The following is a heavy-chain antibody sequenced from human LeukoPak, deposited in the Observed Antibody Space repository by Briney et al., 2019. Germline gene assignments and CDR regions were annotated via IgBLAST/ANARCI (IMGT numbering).Heavy chain of an antibody. V-gene: IGHV3-23*01. CDR1: GFTFSSYT. D-gene: IGHD6-13*01. CDR2: ISGSGGST. CDR3: AKHIAYYYYYGMDV. Sequence: GGSLRLSCAASGFTFSSYTMSWVRQAPGKGLEWVSAISGSGGSTYYADSVKGRFTISRDNSKNTLYLQMNSLRAGDTAVYYCAKHIAYYYYYGMDVWGQGTTVTVSS. J-gene: IGHJ6*02.